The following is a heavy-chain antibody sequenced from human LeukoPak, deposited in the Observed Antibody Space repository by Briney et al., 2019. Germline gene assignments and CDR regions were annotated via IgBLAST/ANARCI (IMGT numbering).Heavy chain of an antibody. V-gene: IGHV3-30*18. Sequence: PGGSLRLSCAASGFTFSSYGMHWVRQAPGKGLEWVVVISYDGSNKYYADSVKGRFTISRDNSKNTLYLQMNSLRAEDTAVYYCAKASPPIYSSGWYGLDYWGQGTLVTVSS. J-gene: IGHJ4*02. CDR2: ISYDGSNK. D-gene: IGHD6-19*01. CDR1: GFTFSSYG. CDR3: AKASPPIYSSGWYGLDY.